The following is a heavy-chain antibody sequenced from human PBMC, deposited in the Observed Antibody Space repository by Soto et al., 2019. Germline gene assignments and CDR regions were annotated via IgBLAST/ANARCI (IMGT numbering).Heavy chain of an antibody. CDR1: GGSISSSSYY. Sequence: PSETLSLTCTVSGGSISSSSYYWGWIRQPPGKGLEWIGSIYYSGSTYYNPSLKSRVTISVDTSKNQFSLNLSSVTAADTAVYYCARSGLTQLGYCSSTSCYSPFDYWGQGTLVTVSS. V-gene: IGHV4-39*01. CDR3: ARSGLTQLGYCSSTSCYSPFDY. D-gene: IGHD2-2*01. CDR2: IYYSGST. J-gene: IGHJ4*02.